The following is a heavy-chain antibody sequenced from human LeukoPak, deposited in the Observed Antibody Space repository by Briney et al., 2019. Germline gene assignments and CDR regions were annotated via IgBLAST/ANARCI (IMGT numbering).Heavy chain of an antibody. Sequence: GESLKISCKGSGYSFSTYWIGWVRQMPGKGLEWMGIIFPGDSDTRYSPSFHGQVTISADKSISTAYLQWSSLKASDTAMYYCARRSYSASYYDYWGQGTLVTVSS. J-gene: IGHJ4*02. D-gene: IGHD1-26*01. CDR3: ARRSYSASYYDY. CDR2: IFPGDSDT. V-gene: IGHV5-51*01. CDR1: GYSFSTYW.